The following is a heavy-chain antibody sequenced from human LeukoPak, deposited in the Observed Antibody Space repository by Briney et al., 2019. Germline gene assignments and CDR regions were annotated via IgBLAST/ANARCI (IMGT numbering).Heavy chain of an antibody. CDR1: GFTFSSYA. J-gene: IGHJ4*02. Sequence: GGSLRLSCAASGFTFSSYAMHWVRQAPGKGLEWVAVISYDGSNKYYADSVKGRFTISRDNSKNTLYLQMNSLRAEDTAVYYCAREYCSSTSCYELDYWGQGTLVTVSS. D-gene: IGHD2-2*01. CDR3: AREYCSSTSCYELDY. CDR2: ISYDGSNK. V-gene: IGHV3-30*01.